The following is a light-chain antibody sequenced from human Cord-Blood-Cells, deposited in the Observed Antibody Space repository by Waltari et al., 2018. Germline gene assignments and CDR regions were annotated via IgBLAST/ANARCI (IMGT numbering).Light chain of an antibody. V-gene: IGLV2-8*01. J-gene: IGLJ2*01. CDR1: SSDVGGYNY. CDR2: EVS. CDR3: SSYAGSNNLV. Sequence: QSALTQPPSASGSPGQSVTIPCTGTSSDVGGYNYVSWYQQHPGKAPKLMIYEVSKRPSGVPDRFSGSKSGNTASLTVSRLQAEDEADYYCSSYAGSNNLVFGGGTKLTVL.